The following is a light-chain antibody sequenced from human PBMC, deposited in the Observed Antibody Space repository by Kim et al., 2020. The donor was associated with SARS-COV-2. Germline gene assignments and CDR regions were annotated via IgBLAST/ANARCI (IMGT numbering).Light chain of an antibody. CDR3: NSRDSSGNHWV. V-gene: IGLV3-19*01. Sequence: ALGQTVRITCQGDSLRSDYASWYQKKPGQAPVLVIYGKNNRPSGIPDRFSGSSSGNTASLTITGAQAEDEADYYCNSRDSSGNHWVFGGGTQLTVL. CDR1: SLRSDY. J-gene: IGLJ3*02. CDR2: GKN.